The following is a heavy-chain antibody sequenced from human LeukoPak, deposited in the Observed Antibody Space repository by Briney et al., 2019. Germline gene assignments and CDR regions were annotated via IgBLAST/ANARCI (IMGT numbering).Heavy chain of an antibody. Sequence: GGSLRLSCAASGFTFSSYSMNWVRQAPGKRLEWVSSISSSSSYIYYADSVKGRFTISRDNAKNSLYLQMNSLRAEDTAVYYCAKVTMGDVWFDPWGQRTLVTVSS. CDR2: ISSSSSYI. CDR1: GFTFSSYS. D-gene: IGHD3-16*01. V-gene: IGHV3-21*04. CDR3: AKVTMGDVWFDP. J-gene: IGHJ5*02.